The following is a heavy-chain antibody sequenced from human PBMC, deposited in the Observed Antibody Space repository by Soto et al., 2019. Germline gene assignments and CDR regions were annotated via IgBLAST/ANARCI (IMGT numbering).Heavy chain of an antibody. J-gene: IGHJ6*03. CDR3: ARGPSGYYYYYYYMDV. Sequence: QVQLQQWGAGLLKPSETLSLTCAVYGGSFSGYYWSWIRKPPGKGLEWIGEINHSGSTNYNPSLKSRVTISVDTSKIQFYLKLSSVTAADTSVYYCARGPSGYYYYYYYMDVWGKGTTVTVSS. CDR2: INHSGST. V-gene: IGHV4-34*01. CDR1: GGSFSGYY.